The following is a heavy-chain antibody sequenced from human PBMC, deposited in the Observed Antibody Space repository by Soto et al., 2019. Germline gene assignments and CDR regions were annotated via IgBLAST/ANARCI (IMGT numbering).Heavy chain of an antibody. CDR3: ATKGGGSGNYYNVAFDI. J-gene: IGHJ3*02. CDR2: ISYDGSNK. CDR1: GFTFSSYG. V-gene: IGHV3-30*03. D-gene: IGHD3-10*01. Sequence: HPGGSLRLSCAASGFTFSSYGMHWVRQAPGKGLEWVAVISYDGSNKYYADSVKGRFTISRDNSKNTLWLQMNSLRAEDSAVYYCATKGGGSGNYYNVAFDIWGQGTMVTVSS.